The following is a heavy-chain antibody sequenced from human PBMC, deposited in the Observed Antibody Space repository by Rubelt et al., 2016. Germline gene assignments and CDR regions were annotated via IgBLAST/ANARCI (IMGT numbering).Heavy chain of an antibody. Sequence: QVQLQQWGAGLLKPSETLSLTCAVYGGSFSGYYWNWIRQRPGEGLEWIGEINRGGGTSYNPSLKSRVTISGDTSTNQFSLKLGSVTAADTAVYYCAYSSGYYDEYFQHWGQGTLVTVSS. CDR2: INRGGGT. CDR3: AYSSGYYDEYFQH. CDR1: GGSFSGYY. V-gene: IGHV4-34*06. J-gene: IGHJ1*01. D-gene: IGHD3-22*01.